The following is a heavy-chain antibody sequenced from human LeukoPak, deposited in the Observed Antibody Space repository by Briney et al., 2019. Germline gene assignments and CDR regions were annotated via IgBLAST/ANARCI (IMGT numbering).Heavy chain of an antibody. D-gene: IGHD6-19*01. CDR1: GFTFSSYW. Sequence: GGSLRLSCAASGFTFSSYWMSWVRQAPGKGLEWVSSISSSSSYIYYADSVKGRFTISRDNAKNSLYLQMNSLRAEDTAVYYCARGMSSGWYPGWFDPWGQGTLVTVSS. CDR2: ISSSSSYI. V-gene: IGHV3-21*01. J-gene: IGHJ5*02. CDR3: ARGMSSGWYPGWFDP.